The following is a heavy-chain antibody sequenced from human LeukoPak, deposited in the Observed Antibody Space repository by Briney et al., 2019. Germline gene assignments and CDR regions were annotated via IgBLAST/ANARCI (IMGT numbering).Heavy chain of an antibody. J-gene: IGHJ5*02. CDR1: GYTFTSYG. CDR3: ARVIVESEYYYDSSGYRADWFDP. CDR2: ISAYNGNT. Sequence: ASVKVSCKASGYTFTSYGISWVRQAPGQGLEWMGWISAYNGNTNYAQKLQGRGTMTTDTSTSTAYMELRSLRSDDTAVYYCARVIVESEYYYDSSGYRADWFDPWGQGTLVTVSS. D-gene: IGHD3-22*01. V-gene: IGHV1-18*01.